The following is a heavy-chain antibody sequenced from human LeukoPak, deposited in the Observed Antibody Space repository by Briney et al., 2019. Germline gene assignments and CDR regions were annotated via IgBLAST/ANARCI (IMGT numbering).Heavy chain of an antibody. J-gene: IGHJ4*02. CDR2: INPNSGGT. CDR1: GYTFTSYY. CDR3: ARAQDYYGSGSYYKRGSVDY. Sequence: ASVKVSCKASGYTFTSYYMHWVRQAPGQGLEWMGWINPNSGGTNYAQKFQGRVTMTRDTSISTAYMELSRLRSDDTAVYYCARAQDYYGSGSYYKRGSVDYWGQGTLVTVSS. D-gene: IGHD3-10*01. V-gene: IGHV1-2*02.